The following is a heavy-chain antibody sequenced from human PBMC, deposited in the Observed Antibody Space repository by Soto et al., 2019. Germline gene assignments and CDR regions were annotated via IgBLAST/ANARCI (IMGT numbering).Heavy chain of an antibody. CDR2: IYWDHDE. J-gene: IGHJ4*02. CDR3: ATHDNGNIVFDY. Sequence: QITLKESGPTLMKPTQTLTLTCTFSGFSLTSSGVGVGWIRQPPGKALEWLALIYWDHDERYSPSLESRLTITKDTSKNQVVLRMTHMDPVDTATYYCATHDNGNIVFDYWGPGTLVTVSS. D-gene: IGHD5-12*01. V-gene: IGHV2-5*02. CDR1: GFSLTSSGVG.